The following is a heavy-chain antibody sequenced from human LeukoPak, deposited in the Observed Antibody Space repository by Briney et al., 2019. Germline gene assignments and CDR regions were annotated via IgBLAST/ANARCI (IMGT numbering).Heavy chain of an antibody. CDR1: GVAFDDYY. Sequence: PSETLSLTCAVSGVAFDDYYWSWVRQTPGHGLEWIGEINHSGYTNDSPSLKSRVTLSIDTSRKQFSLNLRSVTVADTGIYYCTRMTAGHDYWGQGTLVTVSS. CDR3: TRMTAGHDY. CDR2: INHSGYT. D-gene: IGHD2-21*02. J-gene: IGHJ4*02. V-gene: IGHV4-34*01.